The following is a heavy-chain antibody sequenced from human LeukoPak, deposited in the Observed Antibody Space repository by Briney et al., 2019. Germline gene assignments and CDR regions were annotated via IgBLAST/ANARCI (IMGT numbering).Heavy chain of an antibody. CDR2: IYYSGST. CDR1: GGSISSYY. CDR3: AREYCTTTICYPSGGYYDY. Sequence: PSETLSLTCTVSGGSISSYYWSWIRQPPGKGLEWIGYIYYSGSTNYNPSLKSRVTISVDTSKSQFSLKLNSVTAADTAVYYCAREYCTTTICYPSGGYYDYWGQGTLVTVSS. V-gene: IGHV4-59*12. J-gene: IGHJ4*02. D-gene: IGHD2-2*01.